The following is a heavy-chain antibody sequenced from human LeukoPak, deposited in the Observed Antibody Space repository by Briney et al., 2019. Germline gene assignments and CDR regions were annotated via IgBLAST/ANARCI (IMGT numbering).Heavy chain of an antibody. V-gene: IGHV4-59*01. Sequence: GALRLPCAASGFTFSSSAMSWIRQPPGKGLEWIGYIYYRVTSDYNPSLKSRVTMSVDMSTRQISLKLSSVTAADTAVYYCARAVGGDGSGSLWGPGTLVTVSS. CDR2: IYYRVTS. CDR3: ARAVGGDGSGSL. CDR1: GFTFSSSA. J-gene: IGHJ4*02. D-gene: IGHD3-10*01.